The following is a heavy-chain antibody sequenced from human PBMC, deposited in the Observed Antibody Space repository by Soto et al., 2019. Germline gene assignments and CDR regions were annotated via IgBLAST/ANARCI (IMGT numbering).Heavy chain of an antibody. CDR1: GDAIYIGGYY. J-gene: IGHJ5*02. CDR3: ARHGSSTANWIDP. Sequence: PSETLSLTCTLSGDAIYIGGYYWTWIRQHPGKGLEWIGYIYHTGKTSYNPSLESRVTMSVDTSKNQFSLTLDSATAADTAVYYCARHGSSTANWIDPWGQGTQVTVSS. D-gene: IGHD2-2*01. CDR2: IYHTGKT. V-gene: IGHV4-31*03.